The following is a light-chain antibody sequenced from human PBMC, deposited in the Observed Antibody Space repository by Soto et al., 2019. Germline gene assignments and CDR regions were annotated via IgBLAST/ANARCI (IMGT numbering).Light chain of an antibody. CDR1: QGIDGY. CDR2: ATS. V-gene: IGKV1-9*01. CDR3: QQFNSFPLFT. Sequence: IQLTQSPSSLSASVGDRVTITCLASQGIDGYLAWYQHKPGKAPRLLIYATSTLQSGVPSRFSGSGSGTDFTLTISSLQPEDFATYYCQQFNSFPLFTFGPGTKVDVK. J-gene: IGKJ3*01.